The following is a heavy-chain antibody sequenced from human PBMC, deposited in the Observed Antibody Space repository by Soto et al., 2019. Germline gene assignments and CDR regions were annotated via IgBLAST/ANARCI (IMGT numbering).Heavy chain of an antibody. CDR1: GYTFTGYY. CDR2: INPNSGGT. J-gene: IGHJ6*02. CDR3: ARAVAGSRYYYYYGMDV. D-gene: IGHD6-19*01. V-gene: IGHV1-2*04. Sequence: ASVKVSCKGSGYTFTGYYMHWVRQAPGQGLEWMGWINPNSGGTNYAQKFQGWVTMTRDTSISTAYMELSRLRSDDTAVYYCARAVAGSRYYYYYGMDVSGQGTTVTVSS.